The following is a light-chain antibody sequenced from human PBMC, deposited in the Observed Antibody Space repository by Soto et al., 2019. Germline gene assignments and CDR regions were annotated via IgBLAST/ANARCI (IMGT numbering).Light chain of an antibody. V-gene: IGLV2-14*01. CDR1: SSDVGGYNY. CDR3: SSYTGSSTHV. Sequence: QLVLTQPASVSGSPGQSITISCTGTSSDVGGYNYVSWYQQHPGKAPKLMIYEVSNRPSGVSNRFSGSKSGNTASLTISGLQAEDEADYYCSSYTGSSTHVFGTGTKLTVL. CDR2: EVS. J-gene: IGLJ1*01.